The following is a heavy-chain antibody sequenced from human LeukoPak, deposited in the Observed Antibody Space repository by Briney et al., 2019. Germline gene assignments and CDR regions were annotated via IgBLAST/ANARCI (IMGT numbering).Heavy chain of an antibody. D-gene: IGHD4-11*01. Sequence: SETLSLTCDVSGGSISSGLYSWSWIRQPLGKGLEWIGYIYHTGSTYYNPSLKSRVTISVDTSKNQFSLRLNSVTAADTAVYYCARTVTTTHFDYWGQGTLVTVSS. CDR3: ARTVTTTHFDY. J-gene: IGHJ4*02. CDR2: IYHTGST. V-gene: IGHV4-30-2*01. CDR1: GGSISSGLYS.